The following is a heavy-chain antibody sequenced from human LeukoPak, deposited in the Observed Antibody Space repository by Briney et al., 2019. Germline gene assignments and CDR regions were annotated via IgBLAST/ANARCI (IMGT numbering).Heavy chain of an antibody. J-gene: IGHJ4*02. CDR3: AGSIVGASFDY. CDR2: IIPIFGTA. CDR1: GGTFSSYA. V-gene: IGHV1-69*06. D-gene: IGHD1-26*01. Sequence: GASVKVSCKASGGTFSSYAISWVRQAPGQGLEWMGGIIPIFGTANYAQKFQGRVTITADKSTSTAYMELSSLRSEDTAVYYCAGSIVGASFDYWGQGTLVTVSS.